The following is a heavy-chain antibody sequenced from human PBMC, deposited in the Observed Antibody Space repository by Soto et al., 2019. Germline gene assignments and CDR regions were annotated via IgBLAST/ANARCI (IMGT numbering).Heavy chain of an antibody. CDR2: ISSSSSYI. CDR3: ARGAEGWLQRIDY. CDR1: GFTFSSYS. V-gene: IGHV3-21*01. J-gene: IGHJ4*02. D-gene: IGHD5-12*01. Sequence: GGSLRLSCAASGFTFSSYSMNWVRQAPGKGLEWVSSISSSSSYIYYADSVKGRFTISRDNAKNSLYLQMNSLRAEDTAVYYCARGAEGWLQRIDYWGQGTLVTVSS.